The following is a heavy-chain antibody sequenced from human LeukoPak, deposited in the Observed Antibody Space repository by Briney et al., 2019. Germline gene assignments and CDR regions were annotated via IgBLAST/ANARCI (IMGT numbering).Heavy chain of an antibody. J-gene: IGHJ4*02. CDR3: AREDGSTSSFDY. V-gene: IGHV4-30-2*01. Sequence: SQTLSLTCAVSGGSISSGGYSWSWIRQPPGKGLEWIGYIYHSGSTNYNPSLKSRVTISVDTSKNQFSLKLSSVTAADTAVYYCAREDGSTSSFDYWGQGTLVTVSS. CDR2: IYHSGST. D-gene: IGHD5-24*01. CDR1: GGSISSGGYS.